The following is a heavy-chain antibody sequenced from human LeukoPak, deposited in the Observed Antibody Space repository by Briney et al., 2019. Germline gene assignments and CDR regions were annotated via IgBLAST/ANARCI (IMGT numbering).Heavy chain of an antibody. CDR1: GGSIRTGGSVSSYY. Sequence: SETLSLTCTVSGGSIRTGGSVSSYYRNWIRQPPGKGLEWIGYLYESGSTKYNPSLKSRVTMSADTSKNQFSLRLNSVTPADTAVYFCAREDCSGGSCRFDYWGQGTLVTVSS. J-gene: IGHJ4*02. D-gene: IGHD2-15*01. V-gene: IGHV4-61*01. CDR3: AREDCSGGSCRFDY. CDR2: LYESGST.